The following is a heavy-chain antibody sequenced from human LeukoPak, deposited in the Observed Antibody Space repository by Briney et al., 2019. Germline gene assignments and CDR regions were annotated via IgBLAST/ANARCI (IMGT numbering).Heavy chain of an antibody. CDR2: IIPIFGTA. J-gene: IGHJ6*02. D-gene: IGHD6-6*01. Sequence: SVKVSCKASGGTFSSYAISWVRQAPGQGLEWMGGIIPIFGTANYAQKFQGRVTITADESTSTAYMELSSLRSEDTAVYYCARWCAAARHPLGYGMDVWGQGTTVTVSS. CDR1: GGTFSSYA. CDR3: ARWCAAARHPLGYGMDV. V-gene: IGHV1-69*13.